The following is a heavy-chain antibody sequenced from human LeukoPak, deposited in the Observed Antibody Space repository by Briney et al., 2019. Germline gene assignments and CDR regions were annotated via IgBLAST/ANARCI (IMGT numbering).Heavy chain of an antibody. CDR1: GFTFSSYG. Sequence: GGSLRLSCAASGFTFSSYGMHWVRQAPGKGLEWVSFMRYDGSNKYYADSVKGRFTISRDNSKNTLYLQMNSLRAEGTAVYYCVKDYDFWSGYYSPTRGYFDYWGQGTLVTVSS. J-gene: IGHJ4*02. CDR2: MRYDGSNK. D-gene: IGHD3-3*01. V-gene: IGHV3-30*02. CDR3: VKDYDFWSGYYSPTRGYFDY.